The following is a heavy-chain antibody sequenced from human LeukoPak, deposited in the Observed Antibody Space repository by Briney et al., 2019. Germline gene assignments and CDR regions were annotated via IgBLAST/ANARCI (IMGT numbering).Heavy chain of an antibody. CDR2: IRYDGSNK. D-gene: IGHD3-10*01. V-gene: IGHV3-30*02. Sequence: GGSLRLSCAASGFTFSTYYMSWVRQAPGKGLEWVAFIRYDGSNKYYADSVKGRFTISRDNSKNTLYLQMNSLRAEDTAVYYCAKDLQPYYYGSGSLWGQGTLVTVSS. CDR1: GFTFSTYY. CDR3: AKDLQPYYYGSGSL. J-gene: IGHJ4*02.